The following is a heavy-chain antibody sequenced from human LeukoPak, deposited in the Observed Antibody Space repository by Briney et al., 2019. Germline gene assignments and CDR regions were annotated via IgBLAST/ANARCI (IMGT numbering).Heavy chain of an antibody. V-gene: IGHV3-21*06. Sequence: GGSLRLSCTTSELTFSTSGFNWVRQAPGKGLEWVASIGPTGFDRYHADSIKGRFTISRDNANNFLYLQMDSLRAEDTAVYYCATETNGRHYDYWGQGTLLTVSS. CDR2: IGPTGFDR. D-gene: IGHD1-14*01. CDR3: ATETNGRHYDY. J-gene: IGHJ4*02. CDR1: ELTFSTSG.